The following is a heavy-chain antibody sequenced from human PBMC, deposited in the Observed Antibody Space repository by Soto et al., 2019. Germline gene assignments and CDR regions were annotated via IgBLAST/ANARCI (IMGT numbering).Heavy chain of an antibody. V-gene: IGHV3-74*01. D-gene: IGHD2-21*01. J-gene: IGHJ4*02. CDR3: ARGTLTSIDMFDY. CDR2: IKGDGIIT. CDR1: GFTFSTYW. Sequence: EVQLVESGGALVQPGGSLRLSCAASGFTFSTYWMHWVRQGPGKGLVWVSRIKGDGIITNYADSVRGRFTVSRDNAKSTLDLQINSLTAEDTAVYYCARGTLTSIDMFDYWGQGTLVTVSS.